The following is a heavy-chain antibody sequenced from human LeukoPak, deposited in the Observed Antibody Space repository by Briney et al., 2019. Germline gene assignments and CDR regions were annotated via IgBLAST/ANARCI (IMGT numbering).Heavy chain of an antibody. CDR1: GGSISIYY. CDR3: ARDVYGGGSRDAFDV. CDR2: IYSSGNT. V-gene: IGHV4-4*07. Sequence: SQSLSLTRTMSGGSISIYYSSWIRQPAGEGLEWIGRIYSSGNTNYNPSLKSRVTMSVDASKNQFSLKLSSVTAADTAVYYCARDVYGGGSRDAFDVWGQGTMVTVSS. J-gene: IGHJ3*01. D-gene: IGHD4-23*01.